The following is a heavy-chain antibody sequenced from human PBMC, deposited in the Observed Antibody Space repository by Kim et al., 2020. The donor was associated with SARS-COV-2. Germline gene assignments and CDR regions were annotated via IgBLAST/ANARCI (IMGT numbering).Heavy chain of an antibody. D-gene: IGHD3-10*01. J-gene: IGHJ5*02. CDR3: ARDGSGSYFSGFDP. Sequence: DSVQGRFTISRDNSKNTLYLQMNSLGAEDTAVYYCARDGSGSYFSGFDPWGQGTLVTVSS. V-gene: IGHV3-30*01.